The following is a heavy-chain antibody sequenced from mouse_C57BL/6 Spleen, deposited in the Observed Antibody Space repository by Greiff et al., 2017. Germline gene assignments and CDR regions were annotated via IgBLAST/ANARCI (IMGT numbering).Heavy chain of an antibody. Sequence: EVKLQESGGGLVQPKGSLKLSCAASGFSFNTYAMNWVRQAPGKGLEWVARIRSKSNNYATYYADSVKDRFPISRDDSESMLYLQMNNLKTENTAMYYCVRAYCDYDGYAMDYWGQGTSVTVSS. J-gene: IGHJ4*01. D-gene: IGHD2-4*01. CDR1: GFSFNTYA. CDR2: IRSKSNNYAT. CDR3: VRAYCDYDGYAMDY. V-gene: IGHV10-1*01.